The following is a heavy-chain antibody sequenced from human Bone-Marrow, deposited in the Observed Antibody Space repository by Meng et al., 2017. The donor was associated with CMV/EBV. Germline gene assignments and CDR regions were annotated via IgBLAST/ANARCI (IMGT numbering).Heavy chain of an antibody. Sequence: GESLKISCAASGFTFSSYAMHWVRQAPGKGLEWVAVISYDGSNKYYADSVKGRFTISRDNSKNTLYLQMNSLRAEDTAVYYCARDPTSSIWHRFDPWGQGNLVNFYS. CDR3: ARDPTSSIWHRFDP. V-gene: IGHV3-30-3*01. J-gene: IGHJ5*02. CDR1: GFTFSSYA. CDR2: ISYDGSNK. D-gene: IGHD6-13*01.